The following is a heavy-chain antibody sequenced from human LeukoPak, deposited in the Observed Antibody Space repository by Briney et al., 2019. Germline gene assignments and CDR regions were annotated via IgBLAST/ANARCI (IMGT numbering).Heavy chain of an antibody. CDR2: IYTSGST. D-gene: IGHD3-3*01. CDR3: ACWSGWTDY. J-gene: IGHJ4*02. CDR1: GGSISSGSYY. Sequence: PSQTLSLTCTVSGGSISSGSYYWSWIRQPAGKGLEWIGRIYTSGSTNYNPSLKSRVTISVDTSKNQFSLKLSSVTAADTAVYYCACWSGWTDYWGQGTLVTVSP. V-gene: IGHV4-61*02.